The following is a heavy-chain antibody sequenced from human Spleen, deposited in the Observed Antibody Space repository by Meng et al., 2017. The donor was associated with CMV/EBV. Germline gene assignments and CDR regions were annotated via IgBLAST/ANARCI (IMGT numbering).Heavy chain of an antibody. CDR2: IYYSGST. Sequence: SETLSLTCTVSGGSISSSSYYWGWIRQPPGKGLEWIGSIYYSGSTYYNPSLKRRVTISVDTSKNQFSLKLSSVTAADTAVYYCAREGRYYDILTGYRDYYGMDVWGQGTTVTVSS. D-gene: IGHD3-9*01. CDR1: GGSISSSSYY. CDR3: AREGRYYDILTGYRDYYGMDV. J-gene: IGHJ6*02. V-gene: IGHV4-39*07.